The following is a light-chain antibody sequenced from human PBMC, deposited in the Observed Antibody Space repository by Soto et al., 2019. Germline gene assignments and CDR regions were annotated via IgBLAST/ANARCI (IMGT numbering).Light chain of an antibody. Sequence: QSVLTQPASVSGSPGLSITISCTGTSSDVGNYNLVSWYQQHPGKAPKLIIYEGSKRPSGVSNRFSGSKSGNTASLTISGLQAEDEADYYCCSYAGSDTFVFGTGTKVTVL. CDR1: SSDVGNYNL. V-gene: IGLV2-23*03. CDR2: EGS. CDR3: CSYAGSDTFV. J-gene: IGLJ1*01.